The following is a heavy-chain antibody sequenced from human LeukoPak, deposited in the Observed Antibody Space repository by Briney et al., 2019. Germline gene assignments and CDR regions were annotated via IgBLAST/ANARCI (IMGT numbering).Heavy chain of an antibody. CDR1: GYTFTSYG. J-gene: IGHJ4*02. CDR3: ARDRWTGND. Sequence: GASVKVSCKASGYTFTSYGISWVRQAPGQGLEWMGRIIPILGIANYAQKFQGRVTITADKSTSTAYMELSSLRSEDTAVYYCARDRWTGNDWGQGTLVTVSS. CDR2: IIPILGIA. V-gene: IGHV1-69*04. D-gene: IGHD3-10*01.